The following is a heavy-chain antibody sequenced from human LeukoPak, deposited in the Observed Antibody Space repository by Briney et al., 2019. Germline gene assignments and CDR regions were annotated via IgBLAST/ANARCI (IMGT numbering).Heavy chain of an antibody. CDR1: GFTFSRHL. D-gene: IGHD6-19*01. CDR2: INNDGSGA. V-gene: IGHV3-74*01. Sequence: GGSLRLSCAASGFTFSRHLMHWVRQAPGKGLVWVSRINNDGSGANYADSVKGRFTISRDNAKNTLYLQMSSLRAEDTAVYYCAKGVQTAVAGTYYWGQGTPVTVSS. CDR3: AKGVQTAVAGTYY. J-gene: IGHJ4*02.